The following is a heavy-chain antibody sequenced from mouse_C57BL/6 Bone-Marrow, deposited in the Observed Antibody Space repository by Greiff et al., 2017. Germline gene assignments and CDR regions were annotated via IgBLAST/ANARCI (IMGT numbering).Heavy chain of an antibody. CDR2: IYPGDGDT. D-gene: IGHD2-4*01. CDR3: ARCHYDSYYYAMDY. J-gene: IGHJ4*01. V-gene: IGHV1-82*01. Sequence: VKLMESGPELVKPGASVKISCKASGYAFSSSWMNWVKQRPGKGLEWIGRIYPGDGDTNYNGKFKGKATLTADKSSSTAYMQLSSLTSEDSAVYFCARCHYDSYYYAMDYWGQGTSVTVSS. CDR1: GYAFSSSW.